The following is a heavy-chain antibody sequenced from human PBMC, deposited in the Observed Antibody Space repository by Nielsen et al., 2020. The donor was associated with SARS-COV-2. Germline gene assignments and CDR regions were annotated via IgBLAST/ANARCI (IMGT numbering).Heavy chain of an antibody. CDR3: AKDRNSSGWQWYFDL. V-gene: IGHV3-30*18. J-gene: IGHJ2*01. D-gene: IGHD6-19*01. Sequence: GGSLRPSCEASGFTFNDYGMHWVRQAPGKGLEWVAAISYDGSLQNYGDSVKGRFTISRDNSKNTLYLQMNRLRIEDSAVYYCAKDRNSSGWQWYFDLWGRGTLAAVSS. CDR2: ISYDGSLQ. CDR1: GFTFNDYG.